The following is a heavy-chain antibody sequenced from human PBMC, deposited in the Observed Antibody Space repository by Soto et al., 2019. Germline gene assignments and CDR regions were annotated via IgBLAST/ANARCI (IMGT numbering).Heavy chain of an antibody. V-gene: IGHV1-69*01. CDR2: TIPIFDTP. J-gene: IGHJ5*01. Sequence: QMQRVQSGAEVKKPGSSVKISCKASGGTFGNLGISWLRQAPGQGLEWMGGTIPIFDTPHYAEKFRDRVTITADATTTAYLDLTSLTSADTATYYCARDREDGSGTKYNWFDSWGQGTLVTVSS. CDR1: GGTFGNLG. CDR3: ARDREDGSGTKYNWFDS. D-gene: IGHD3-10*01.